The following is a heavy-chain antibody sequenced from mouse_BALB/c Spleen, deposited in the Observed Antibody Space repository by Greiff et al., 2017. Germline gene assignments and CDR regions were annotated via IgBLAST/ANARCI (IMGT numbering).Heavy chain of an antibody. V-gene: IGHV2-6-2*01. CDR3: ARHYDGYSYAMDY. CDR2: IWSDGST. D-gene: IGHD2-3*01. CDR1: GFSLTSYG. Sequence: VQLQESGPDLVAPSQSLSITCTVSGFSLTSYGVHWVRQPPGKGLEWLVVIWSDGSTTYNSALKSRLSISKDNSKSQVFLKMNSLQTDDTAMYYCARHYDGYSYAMDYWGQGTSVTVSS. J-gene: IGHJ4*01.